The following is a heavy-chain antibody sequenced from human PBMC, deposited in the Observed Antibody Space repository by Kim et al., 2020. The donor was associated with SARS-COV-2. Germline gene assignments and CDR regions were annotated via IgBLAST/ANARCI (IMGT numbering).Heavy chain of an antibody. D-gene: IGHD3-9*01. J-gene: IGHJ4*02. CDR2: IYYSGST. CDR3: ARGLRYFDSDGGPSSPFDY. V-gene: IGHV4-31*03. CDR1: GGSISSGGYY. Sequence: SETLSLTCTVSGGSISSGGYYWSWIRQHPGKGLEWIGYIYYSGSTYYNPSLKSRVTISVDTSKNQFSLKLSSVTAADTAVYYCARGLRYFDSDGGPSSPFDYWGQGTLVTVSS.